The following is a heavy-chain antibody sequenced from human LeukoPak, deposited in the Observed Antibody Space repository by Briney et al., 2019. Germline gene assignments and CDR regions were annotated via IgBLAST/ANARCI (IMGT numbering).Heavy chain of an antibody. Sequence: GGSLRLSCAASGFTFTIYAISWVRQAPGKGLEWVSSISNDGKYIYYADSVKGRFTISRDNAKSSLYLQMNSLRAEDTAVYYCANHLACGSTSCPPFDDWGQGTLVTVSS. J-gene: IGHJ4*02. CDR2: ISNDGKYI. V-gene: IGHV3-21*01. D-gene: IGHD2-2*01. CDR3: ANHLACGSTSCPPFDD. CDR1: GFTFTIYA.